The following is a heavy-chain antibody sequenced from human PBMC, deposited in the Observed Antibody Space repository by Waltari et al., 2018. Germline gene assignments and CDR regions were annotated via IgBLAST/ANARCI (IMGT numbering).Heavy chain of an antibody. CDR2: IIGSGGST. J-gene: IGHJ4*02. V-gene: IGHV3-23*01. CDR3: AKGGYCGGARCQTGLD. Sequence: EVQLLESGGGLVQPGGSQRLSCATSGFTFRYFGMSWVRQAPGKGPERVSGIIGSGGSTYYADSVKGRFTISRDNSKNTLYLEMNNLGAEDTATYYCAKGGYCGGARCQTGLDWGQGTLVTVSS. CDR1: GFTFRYFG. D-gene: IGHD2-21*01.